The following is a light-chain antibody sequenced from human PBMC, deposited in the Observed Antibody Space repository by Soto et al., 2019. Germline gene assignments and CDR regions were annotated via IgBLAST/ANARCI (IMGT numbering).Light chain of an antibody. CDR1: QGISTL. Sequence: AIQLTQSPSSLSASVGDRVTIPCRASQGISTLLAWYQQKPGKAPKVLIYESSLLQSGVPSRFSGSGSGTDFTLTISSLQPEDFATYYCQHFKSFPITFGQGTRLENK. CDR2: ESS. V-gene: IGKV1-13*02. J-gene: IGKJ5*01. CDR3: QHFKSFPIT.